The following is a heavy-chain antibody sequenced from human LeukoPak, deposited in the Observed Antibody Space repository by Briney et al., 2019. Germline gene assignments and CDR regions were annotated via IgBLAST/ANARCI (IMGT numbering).Heavy chain of an antibody. CDR2: IKQDGSEK. CDR1: GFTFSSYW. V-gene: IGHV3-7*01. D-gene: IGHD3-22*01. J-gene: IGHJ4*02. CDR3: AREHYYDSSGPTGYFDY. Sequence: GGSLRLSCAASGFTFSSYWMSWVRQAAGKGLEWVANIKQDGSEKYYVDSVKGRFTISRDNAKNSLYLQMNSLRAEDTAVYYCAREHYYDSSGPTGYFDYWGQGTLVTVSS.